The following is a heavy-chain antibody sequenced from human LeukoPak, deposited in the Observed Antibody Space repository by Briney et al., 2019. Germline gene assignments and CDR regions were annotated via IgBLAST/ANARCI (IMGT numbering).Heavy chain of an antibody. V-gene: IGHV4-34*01. J-gene: IGHJ4*02. CDR3: ARDKYYGSGSIFDY. CDR2: INHSGTT. CDR1: GGPFNGYY. Sequence: PSETLSLTCTIYGGPFNGYYWSWVRQPPGKGLEWIGEINHSGTTNYNPSLKSRVTISVDTSRNQFSLKLTSVTAADTAVYYCARDKYYGSGSIFDYWGQGTLVTVSS. D-gene: IGHD3-10*01.